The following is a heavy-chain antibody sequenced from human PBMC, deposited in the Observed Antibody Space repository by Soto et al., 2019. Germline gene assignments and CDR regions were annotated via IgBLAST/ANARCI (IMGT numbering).Heavy chain of an antibody. CDR2: INDRGSI. V-gene: IGHV4-34*01. Sequence: QVQLQQWGAGPLRPLETLSLTCGVSGGSFSGYYWAWIRQSPGKGLEWIGEINDRGSINYNPSLKSRVSMSVHTWKNHYSLNLRSVTAADTAVYYCARESHDILTGPPWVWYFDLWGRGTLVTVSS. CDR1: GGSFSGYY. J-gene: IGHJ2*01. CDR3: ARESHDILTGPPWVWYFDL. D-gene: IGHD3-9*01.